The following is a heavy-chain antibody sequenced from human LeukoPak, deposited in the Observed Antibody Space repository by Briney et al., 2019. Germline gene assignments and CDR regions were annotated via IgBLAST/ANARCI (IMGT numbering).Heavy chain of an antibody. CDR3: AKTSGGNY. D-gene: IGHD2-15*01. V-gene: IGHV3-23*01. Sequence: GGSLRLSCVASGFTFSSYAMSWVRQAPGKGLEWVSAISENGGSTYYADSVKGRVTISRDSSKNTVYLQMTSLRAEDTAVYYCAKTSGGNYWGQGTLVTVSS. CDR2: ISENGGST. CDR1: GFTFSSYA. J-gene: IGHJ4*02.